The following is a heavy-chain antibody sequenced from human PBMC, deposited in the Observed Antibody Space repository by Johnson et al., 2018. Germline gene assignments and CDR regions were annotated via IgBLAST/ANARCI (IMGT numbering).Heavy chain of an antibody. D-gene: IGHD6-19*01. Sequence: QVQLVESGGGLVKPGGSLRLSCAASGFTFSDYYMSWIRQAPGKGLEWISYISSSSKTIFYTDSVRGRFPIPRDNAKSSLYLQLNSLRAEDTAVYYCALEAVSIAVVSSDHYYYYYMDVWGKGTTVTVSS. J-gene: IGHJ6*03. CDR3: ALEAVSIAVVSSDHYYYYYMDV. CDR2: ISSSSKTI. CDR1: GFTFSDYY. V-gene: IGHV3-11*04.